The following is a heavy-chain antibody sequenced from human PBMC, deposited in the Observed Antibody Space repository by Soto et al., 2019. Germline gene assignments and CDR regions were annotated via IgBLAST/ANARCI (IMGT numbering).Heavy chain of an antibody. CDR1: GFTFSSYG. CDR3: AKGLWFGELPFDAFDI. Sequence: QVQLVESGGGVVQPGRSLRLSCAASGFTFSSYGMHWVRQAPGKGLEWVAVISYDGSNKYYADSVKGRFTISRDNSKNTRYLQMNSLRAEDTAVYYCAKGLWFGELPFDAFDIWGQGTMVTVSS. J-gene: IGHJ3*02. CDR2: ISYDGSNK. D-gene: IGHD3-10*01. V-gene: IGHV3-30*18.